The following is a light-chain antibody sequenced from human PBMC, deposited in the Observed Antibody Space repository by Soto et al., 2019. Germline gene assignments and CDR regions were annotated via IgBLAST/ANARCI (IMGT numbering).Light chain of an antibody. J-gene: IGKJ3*01. Sequence: EFVLTQSPGTLSLSPGERATLSCRASQTVRNNYLAWYQQKPGQAPRLLIYDASSRATGIPDRFSGGGSGTDFTLTIARLEPEDFAVYYCQQYGRSPPYTFGPGTKVDN. V-gene: IGKV3-20*01. CDR3: QQYGRSPPYT. CDR1: QTVRNNY. CDR2: DAS.